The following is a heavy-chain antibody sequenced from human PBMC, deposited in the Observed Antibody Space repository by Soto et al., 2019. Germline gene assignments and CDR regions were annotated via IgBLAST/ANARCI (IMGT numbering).Heavy chain of an antibody. Sequence: GGSLRLSCAASGFTFSGSAMHWVRQASGKGLEWVGRIRSKANSYATAYAASVKGRFTISRDDSKNTAYLQMNSLKTEDTAVYYCTFPLPGSGSPAGGSWYFDLWGRGTLVTVSS. D-gene: IGHD3-10*01. CDR2: IRSKANSYAT. V-gene: IGHV3-73*01. CDR1: GFTFSGSA. CDR3: TFPLPGSGSPAGGSWYFDL. J-gene: IGHJ2*01.